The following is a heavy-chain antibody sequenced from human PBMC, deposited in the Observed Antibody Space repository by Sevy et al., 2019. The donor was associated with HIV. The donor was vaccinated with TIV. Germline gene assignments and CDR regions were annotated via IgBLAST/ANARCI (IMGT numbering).Heavy chain of an antibody. D-gene: IGHD3-10*01. CDR1: GYSINRNTY. CDR2: VHHGGST. V-gene: IGHV4-38-2*02. CDR3: ARDSSNYYDSGSHYKTNVAGSAWFDP. Sequence: SETLSLTCTVSGYSINRNTYWGWIRQPPGKGLEWLEYVHHGGSTYYNPSLKSRVTLSTDTSKNQFSLKLNSVTAADAAVYFCARDSSNYYDSGSHYKTNVAGSAWFDPWGQGTLVTVSS. J-gene: IGHJ5*02.